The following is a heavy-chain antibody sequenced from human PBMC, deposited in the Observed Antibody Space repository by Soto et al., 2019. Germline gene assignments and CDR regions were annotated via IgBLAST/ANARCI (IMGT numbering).Heavy chain of an antibody. CDR1: GFSLSTSGVG. J-gene: IGHJ5*02. D-gene: IGHD6-19*01. CDR3: AHRPLAVAGTELFDP. Sequence: QITLKESGPTLVKPTQTLTLTCTFSGFSLSTSGVGVGWIRQPPGKALEWLALIYCDDDKRYSPSLKSRLTITKDTSKNQVVLTMTNMDPVDTATYYCAHRPLAVAGTELFDPWGQGTLVTVSS. V-gene: IGHV2-5*02. CDR2: IYCDDDK.